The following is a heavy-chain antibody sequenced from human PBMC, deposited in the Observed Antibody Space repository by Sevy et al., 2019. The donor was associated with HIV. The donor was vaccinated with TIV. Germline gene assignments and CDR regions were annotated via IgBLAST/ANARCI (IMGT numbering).Heavy chain of an antibody. Sequence: GGSLRLSCAASGFTFSSYAMHWVRQAPGKGLEWVAVISYDGSNKYYADSVKGRFTISRDNSKNTLYLQMNSLRAEETAVYYCARDTKLSSGWYYFDYWGQGTLVTVSS. V-gene: IGHV3-30-3*01. CDR3: ARDTKLSSGWYYFDY. CDR1: GFTFSSYA. J-gene: IGHJ4*02. CDR2: ISYDGSNK. D-gene: IGHD6-19*01.